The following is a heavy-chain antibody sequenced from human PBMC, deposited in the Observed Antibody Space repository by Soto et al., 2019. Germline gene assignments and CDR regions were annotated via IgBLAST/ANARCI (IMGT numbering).Heavy chain of an antibody. CDR1: GGTFSSYA. Sequence: QVQLVQSGAEVKKPGSSVKVSCKASGGTFSSYAISWVRQAPGQGLEWMGGIIPIFGTANYAQTVQGRVTITEDKSTSTAYMGLSSLRSEDTAVYYGASAQGGSSGYYCVNWGQGTLVTVSS. J-gene: IGHJ4*02. CDR3: ASAQGGSSGYYCVN. D-gene: IGHD3-22*01. CDR2: IIPIFGTA. V-gene: IGHV1-69*06.